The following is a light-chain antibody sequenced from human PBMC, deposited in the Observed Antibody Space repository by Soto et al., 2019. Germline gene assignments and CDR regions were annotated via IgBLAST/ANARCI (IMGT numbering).Light chain of an antibody. CDR2: DAS. CDR3: QQRYDWPLT. V-gene: IGKV3-11*01. Sequence: ELVLTQSPAPLSLSPGERATLSCRASQTVYNYLVWYQQRPCQAPRLLISDASNRATGIPARFGGSGSGTDFTLTINSLEPEDLAIYFCQQRYDWPLTFGGGSKIEMK. CDR1: QTVYNY. J-gene: IGKJ4*01.